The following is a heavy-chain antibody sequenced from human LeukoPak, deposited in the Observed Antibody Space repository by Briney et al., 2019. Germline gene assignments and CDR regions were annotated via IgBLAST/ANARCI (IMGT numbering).Heavy chain of an antibody. V-gene: IGHV1-2*02. J-gene: IGHJ3*01. CDR2: INPTSGGT. Sequence: GASVKVSCKASGYTFTDYLIHWVRQAPGQGLEWVGWINPTSGGTDCAPKFKDRVRMTRDTSNSTSDMEMGRLTSDDTAVYYCAREFRTTTWSYDAFDLWGQGTMVTVFS. D-gene: IGHD1/OR15-1a*01. CDR3: AREFRTTTWSYDAFDL. CDR1: GYTFTDYL.